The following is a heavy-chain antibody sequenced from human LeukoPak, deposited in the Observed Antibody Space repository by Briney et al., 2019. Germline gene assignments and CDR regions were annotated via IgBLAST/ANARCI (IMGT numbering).Heavy chain of an antibody. CDR2: INLSGST. V-gene: IGHV4-34*01. CDR3: ARAVTMVLLRGKMYNWFDP. J-gene: IGHJ5*02. Sequence: PSETLSLTCAVYGGSFSGYYWSWIRQPPGKGLEWIGEINLSGSTNYNPSLKSRVTISVDTSKNQFSLKLSSVTAADTAVYYCARAVTMVLLRGKMYNWFDPWGQGTLVTVSS. CDR1: GGSFSGYY. D-gene: IGHD3-10*01.